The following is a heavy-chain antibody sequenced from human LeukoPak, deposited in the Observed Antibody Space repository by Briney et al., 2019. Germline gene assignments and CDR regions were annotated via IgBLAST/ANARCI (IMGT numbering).Heavy chain of an antibody. CDR2: VNHSGST. Sequence: SETLSLTCAGYGGSFSGYYWGWIRQPPGKGLEWIGEVNHSGSTNYNPSLKSRVTMSVDTSKNQFSLKLSSVTAADTAVYYCARGEAAAGPMDYMDVWDTGATVTVSS. J-gene: IGHJ6*03. CDR1: GGSFSGYY. V-gene: IGHV4-34*01. D-gene: IGHD6-13*01. CDR3: ARGEAAAGPMDYMDV.